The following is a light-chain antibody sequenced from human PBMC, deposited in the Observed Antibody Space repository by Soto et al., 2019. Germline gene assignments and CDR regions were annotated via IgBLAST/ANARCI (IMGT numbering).Light chain of an antibody. J-gene: IGLJ1*01. CDR3: SSYASYISSYV. CDR1: AGDFGSYNL. Sequence: QSLLTKPDSVSGFPGQSITISCPGTAGDFGSYNLVSWYQQRPGKAPKLLIYEATKRPLGLSNRFSGSRSGNTASLTISGLQAEDEADYYCSSYASYISSYVFGPGTKVTVL. CDR2: EAT. V-gene: IGLV2-23*01.